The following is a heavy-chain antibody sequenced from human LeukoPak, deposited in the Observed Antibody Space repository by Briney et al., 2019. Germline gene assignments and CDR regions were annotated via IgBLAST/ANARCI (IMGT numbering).Heavy chain of an antibody. V-gene: IGHV4-4*07. Sequence: SETLSLTCTVSGGSISSYYWSWIRQPAGKGLEWIGRIYISGDTDYNPSLKSRVTMSVDTSKNQFFLKLSSVTAADTAVYYCARDQRAYYHMDVWGKGTTVTVSS. CDR1: GGSISSYY. CDR3: ARDQRAYYHMDV. CDR2: IYISGDT. J-gene: IGHJ6*03.